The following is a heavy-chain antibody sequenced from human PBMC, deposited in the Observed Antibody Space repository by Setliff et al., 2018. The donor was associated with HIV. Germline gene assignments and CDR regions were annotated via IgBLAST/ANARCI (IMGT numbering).Heavy chain of an antibody. CDR3: AGGTGYYYYYGMDV. CDR1: GFTFSSYW. CDR2: INTDGSVT. V-gene: IGHV3-74*01. Sequence: GGSLRLSCTPSGFTFSSYWLHWVRQAPGKGLEWLSRINTDGSVTNSADSVKGRFIISRDNGKNSLYLQMNSLRAEDTAVYYCAGGTGYYYYYGMDVWGQGTTVTVSS. J-gene: IGHJ6*02. D-gene: IGHD7-27*01.